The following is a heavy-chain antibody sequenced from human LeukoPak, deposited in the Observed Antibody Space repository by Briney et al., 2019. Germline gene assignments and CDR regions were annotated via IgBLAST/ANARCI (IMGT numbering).Heavy chain of an antibody. CDR1: GYNFPIYW. CDR2: IYPGDSDT. D-gene: IGHD2-15*01. J-gene: IGHJ3*02. CDR3: ARRSLGYCSGGTCSSDSFDI. V-gene: IGHV5-51*01. Sequence: GESLKISCKGSGYNFPIYWIGWVRQMPGKGPEWMGIIYPGDSDTKYSPSFQGQVIISADKSIFTAYLQWTSLKASDTAMYYCARRSLGYCSGGTCSSDSFDIWGQGTMVTVSS.